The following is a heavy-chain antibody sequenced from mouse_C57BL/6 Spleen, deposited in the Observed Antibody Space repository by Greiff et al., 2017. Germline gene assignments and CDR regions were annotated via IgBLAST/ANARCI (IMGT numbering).Heavy chain of an antibody. D-gene: IGHD1-1*01. V-gene: IGHV1-69*01. CDR2: IDPSDSYT. CDR3: AYLYGSSPFDY. Sequence: VQLQQPGAELVMPGASVKLSCKASGYTFTSYWMHWVKQRPGQGLEWIGEIDPSDSYTNYNQKFKGKSTLTVDKSSSTAYMQLSSLTSEDSAVYYCAYLYGSSPFDYWGQGTTLTVSS. CDR1: GYTFTSYW. J-gene: IGHJ2*01.